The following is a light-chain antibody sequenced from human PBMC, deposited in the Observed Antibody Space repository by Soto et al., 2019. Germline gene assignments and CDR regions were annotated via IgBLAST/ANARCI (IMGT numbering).Light chain of an antibody. J-gene: IGKJ4*01. V-gene: IGKV3-20*01. CDR2: GAS. CDR3: QQYDSSPLA. Sequence: EIVLTQSPGTLSLSPGERATLSCRASQSVSRSYLAWYPQKPGQAPRLLIYGASRRATGIPDRFSGSGSGPDFTLTISRLEPEDFAVYYCQQYDSSPLAFGGGTKVDIK. CDR1: QSVSRSY.